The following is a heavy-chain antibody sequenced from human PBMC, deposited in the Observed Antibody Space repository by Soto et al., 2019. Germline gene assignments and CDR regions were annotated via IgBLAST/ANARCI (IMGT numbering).Heavy chain of an antibody. CDR1: GGTFSSYA. V-gene: IGHV1-69*01. Sequence: QVQLVQSGAEVKKPGSSVKVSCKASGGTFSSYAISWVRQAPGQGLEWMGGIIPISETTNYAQKFQGRVTMTADESKSTAYMELSSLRSEDTAVYYCASSQGSSTSLEIYYYYYYGMDVWGQGTTVTVSS. CDR2: IIPISETT. D-gene: IGHD2-2*01. CDR3: ASSQGSSTSLEIYYYYYYGMDV. J-gene: IGHJ6*02.